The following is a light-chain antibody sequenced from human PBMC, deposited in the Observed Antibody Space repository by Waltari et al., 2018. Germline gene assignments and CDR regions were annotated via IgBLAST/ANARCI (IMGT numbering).Light chain of an antibody. J-gene: IGKJ2*01. CDR2: GAS. Sequence: DIHMTQSPLSLSASVGDRVTITCRTTQSISNYLNWYQQKRGSSPKLLIYGASTLQGGVPSRFTGSGSGKDFTLTISSLQTEDFATYFCQQSYSNMYTFGQGTK. CDR3: QQSYSNMYT. CDR1: QSISNY. V-gene: IGKV1-39*01.